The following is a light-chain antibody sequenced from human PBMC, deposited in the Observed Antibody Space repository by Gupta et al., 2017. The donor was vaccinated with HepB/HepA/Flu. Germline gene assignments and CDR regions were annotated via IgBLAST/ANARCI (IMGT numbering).Light chain of an antibody. CDR3: CSCFYSGPLV. V-gene: IGLV2-23*02. J-gene: IGLJ2*01. Sequence: QSALTPPASVSGSPGKSITISCRGSDNDVGGYDRVSWYQQHPGKAPKLIISEVTKRPSGVSDRFSGSKSGNTASLTISVLQPDDEADYSCCSCFYSGPLVFGGGTKLTVL. CDR1: DNDVGGYDR. CDR2: EVT.